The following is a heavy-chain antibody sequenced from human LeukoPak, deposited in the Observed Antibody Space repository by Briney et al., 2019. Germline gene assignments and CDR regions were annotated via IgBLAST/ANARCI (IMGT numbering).Heavy chain of an antibody. CDR1: GFTFSSYG. D-gene: IGHD6-19*01. V-gene: IGHV3-30*18. CDR3: AKDHSSGWYQTFDY. Sequence: PGRSLRLSCAASGFTFSSYGMHWVRQAPGKGLEWVAVISYDGSNKYYADSVKGRFTISRDNSKNTLYLRMNSLRAEDTAVYYCAKDHSSGWYQTFDYWGQGTLVTVSS. CDR2: ISYDGSNK. J-gene: IGHJ4*02.